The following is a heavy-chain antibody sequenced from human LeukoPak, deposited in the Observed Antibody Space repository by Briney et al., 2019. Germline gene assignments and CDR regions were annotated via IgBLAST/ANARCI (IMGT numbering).Heavy chain of an antibody. J-gene: IGHJ5*02. CDR1: GGSISSYY. D-gene: IGHD3-10*01. V-gene: IGHV4-59*01. CDR3: ARATRYGSGHNWFDP. Sequence: SETLSLTCTVSGGSISSYYWSWIRQPPGKGLEWIGYIYYSGSTNYNPSLKSQVTISVDTSKNQFSLKLSSVTAADTAVYYCARATRYGSGHNWFDPWGQGTLVTVSS. CDR2: IYYSGST.